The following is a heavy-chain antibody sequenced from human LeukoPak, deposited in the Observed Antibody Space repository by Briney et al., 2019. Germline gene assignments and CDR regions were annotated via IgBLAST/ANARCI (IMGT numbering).Heavy chain of an antibody. D-gene: IGHD2-15*01. CDR3: ARVATPYCSGGSCYFDYFDY. CDR2: ISSSGSTI. V-gene: IGHV3-48*03. CDR1: GFTFSSYE. Sequence: PGGSLRLSCAASGFTFSSYEMNWVRQAPGKGLEWVSYISSSGSTIYYADSVKGRFTISRGNAKNSLYLQMNSLRAEDTAVYYCARVATPYCSGGSCYFDYFDYWGQGTLVTVSS. J-gene: IGHJ4*02.